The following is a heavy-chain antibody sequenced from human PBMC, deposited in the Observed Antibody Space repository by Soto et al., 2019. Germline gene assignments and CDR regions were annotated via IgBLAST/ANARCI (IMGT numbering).Heavy chain of an antibody. CDR3: ASGGGYHNWFAP. CDR1: GGSVSSGSYY. Sequence: TLSLTCTVSGGSVSSGSYYWSWIRQPPGKGLEWIGYIYYSGSTNYNPSLKSRVTISVDTSKNQFSLKLSSVTAADTAVYYCASGGGYHNWFAPWGQGNLVTVSS. D-gene: IGHD1-26*01. J-gene: IGHJ5*02. V-gene: IGHV4-61*01. CDR2: IYYSGST.